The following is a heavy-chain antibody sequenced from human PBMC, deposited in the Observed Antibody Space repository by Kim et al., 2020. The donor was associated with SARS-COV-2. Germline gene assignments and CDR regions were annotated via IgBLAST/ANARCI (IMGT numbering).Heavy chain of an antibody. J-gene: IGHJ4*02. V-gene: IGHV4-31*03. D-gene: IGHD6-19*01. Sequence: SETLSLTCTVSGGSISSGGYYWSWIRQHPGKGLEWIGYIYYSGSTYYNPSLKSRVTISVDTSKNQFSLKLSSVTAADTAVYYCARSFAVAGPNYSGFDYWGQGTLVTVSS. CDR2: IYYSGST. CDR1: GGSISSGGYY. CDR3: ARSFAVAGPNYSGFDY.